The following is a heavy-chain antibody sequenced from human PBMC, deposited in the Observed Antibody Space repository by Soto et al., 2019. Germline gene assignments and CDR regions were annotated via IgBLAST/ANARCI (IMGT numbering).Heavy chain of an antibody. D-gene: IGHD4-17*01. CDR1: GFTFSSYR. Sequence: EVQLVESGGDLVQPGGSLRLSCAASGFTFSSYRMHWVRQAPGKGLVWVSRINPDGSRTSYADSVKGRFTISRDNAKNTLYLQMNSLGAEDTAVYYCARVAVTTYYFDYWGQGTLVTVSS. J-gene: IGHJ4*02. V-gene: IGHV3-74*01. CDR3: ARVAVTTYYFDY. CDR2: INPDGSRT.